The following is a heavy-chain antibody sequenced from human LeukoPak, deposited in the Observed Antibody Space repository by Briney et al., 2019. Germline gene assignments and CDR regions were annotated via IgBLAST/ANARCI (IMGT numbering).Heavy chain of an antibody. V-gene: IGHV4-4*02. J-gene: IGHJ4*02. CDR2: IYHSGST. D-gene: IGHD3-16*02. CDR3: ARGRITFGGVIVLDY. CDR1: GGSISSSNW. Sequence: SETLSLTCAVSGGSISSSNWWSWVRQPPGKGLEWIGEIYHSGSTNYNPSLKSRVTISVDKSKNQFSLKLSSATAADTAVYYCARGRITFGGVIVLDYWGQGTLVTVSS.